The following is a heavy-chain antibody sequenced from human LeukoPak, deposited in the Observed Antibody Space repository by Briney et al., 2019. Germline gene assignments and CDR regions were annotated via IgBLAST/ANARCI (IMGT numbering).Heavy chain of an antibody. CDR3: ARGPSNYGWFDP. CDR2: IYYSGST. V-gene: IGHV4-31*03. J-gene: IGHJ5*02. Sequence: SRTLSLTCTVSGGSISSGGYYWSWIRQHPGKGLEWSGYIYYSGSTYYNPSLKSRVTISVDTSKNQFSLKLSSVTAADTAVYYCARGPSNYGWFDPWGQGTLVTVSS. D-gene: IGHD4-11*01. CDR1: GGSISSGGYY.